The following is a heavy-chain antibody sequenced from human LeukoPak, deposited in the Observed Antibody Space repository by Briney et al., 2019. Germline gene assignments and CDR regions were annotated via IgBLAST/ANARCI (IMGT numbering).Heavy chain of an antibody. CDR3: AGRRVLDASFDY. CDR2: IYSGDNT. D-gene: IGHD3-16*01. Sequence: PGGSLRLSCAASGFTFSNNYMSWVRQAPGKGLEWVSVIYSGDNTYYVESVTGRFTISRDNSKNTLFLQMNRLRAEDTAVYYCAGRRVLDASFDYWGQGTLVTVSS. CDR1: GFTFSNNY. V-gene: IGHV3-66*02. J-gene: IGHJ4*02.